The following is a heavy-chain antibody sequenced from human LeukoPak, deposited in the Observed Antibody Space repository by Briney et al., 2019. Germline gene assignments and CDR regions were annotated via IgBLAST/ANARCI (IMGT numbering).Heavy chain of an antibody. Sequence: GGSLRLSCSASGFTFSSYAMHWVRQAPGKGLEYVSAISSNGGSTYYADSVKGRFTISRDNSKNTLYLQMSNLRAEDTAVYYCVKGGSLIQLPYPFDYWGQGTLVTVSS. CDR2: ISSNGGST. J-gene: IGHJ4*02. CDR3: VKGGSLIQLPYPFDY. D-gene: IGHD5-18*01. V-gene: IGHV3-64D*06. CDR1: GFTFSSYA.